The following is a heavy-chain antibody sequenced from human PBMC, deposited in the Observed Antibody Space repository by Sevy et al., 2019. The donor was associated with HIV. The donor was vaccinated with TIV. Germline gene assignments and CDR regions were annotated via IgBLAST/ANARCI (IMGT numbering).Heavy chain of an antibody. V-gene: IGHV4-4*02. CDR1: GASISNSDC. J-gene: IGHJ5*02. CDR2: IHHSGDT. CDR3: ARDLSDYGDYARAGWFDP. D-gene: IGHD4-17*01. Sequence: SETLSLTCAVSGASISNSDCWRLVRQPPGKGLEWSGEIHHSGDTNYNPSLKSRVTISVDKSKNQFSLKLKTVTAADTAVYFCARDLSDYGDYARAGWFDPWGQGTLVTVSS.